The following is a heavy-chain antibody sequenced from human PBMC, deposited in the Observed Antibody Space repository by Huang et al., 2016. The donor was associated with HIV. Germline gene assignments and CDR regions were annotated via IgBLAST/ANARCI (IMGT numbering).Heavy chain of an antibody. J-gene: IGHJ4*02. CDR2: ISYDGRSQ. D-gene: IGHD2-15*01. V-gene: IGHV3-30*18. Sequence: QVHLVESGGGVVQPGGSLRLACAASGFKLIGFGMHWVRQAPGKGLEWVAVISYDGRSQFYTDAVKGRFTISRDNSDNTLSLQMKGLRPDDTAVYYCAKESRWFSDFDHWGQGVLVSVSS. CDR3: AKESRWFSDFDH. CDR1: GFKLIGFG.